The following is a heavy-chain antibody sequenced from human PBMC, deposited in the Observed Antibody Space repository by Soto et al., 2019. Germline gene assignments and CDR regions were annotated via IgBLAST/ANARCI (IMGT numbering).Heavy chain of an antibody. Sequence: QVQLVESGGGLVKPGGSLRLSCAASGFTFSDYYMSWIRQAPGKGLEWVSYISSSSSYTSYADSVKGRFTISRDNAKNALYLQMSSLRAEATAVYYCARDGVTTPGPFDYWGQGTLGTVSS. J-gene: IGHJ4*02. CDR1: GFTFSDYY. CDR2: ISSSSSYT. D-gene: IGHD3-22*01. V-gene: IGHV3-11*06. CDR3: ARDGVTTPGPFDY.